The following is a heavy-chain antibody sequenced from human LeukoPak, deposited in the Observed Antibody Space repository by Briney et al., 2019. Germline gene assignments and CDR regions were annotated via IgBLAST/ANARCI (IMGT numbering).Heavy chain of an antibody. CDR2: IRYDGSNK. CDR3: AKDWYYYDSSGYYSAFDY. J-gene: IGHJ4*02. V-gene: IGHV3-30*02. CDR1: GFTFSSYG. Sequence: GRSLRLSCAASGFTFSSYGMHWVRQAPGKGLEWVAFIRYDGSNKYYADSVKGRFTISRDNSKNTLYLQMNSLRAEDTAVYYCAKDWYYYDSSGYYSAFDYWGQGTLVTVSS. D-gene: IGHD3-22*01.